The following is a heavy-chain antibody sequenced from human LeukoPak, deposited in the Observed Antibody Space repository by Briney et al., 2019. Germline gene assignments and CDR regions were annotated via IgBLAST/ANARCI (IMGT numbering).Heavy chain of an antibody. D-gene: IGHD2-2*01. J-gene: IGHJ4*02. CDR3: AGSNIVVVPAATFDY. CDR2: IYYSGST. Sequence: PSGTLSLTCTVSGGSISSYYWSWIRQPPGKGLEWIGYIYYSGSTHYNPSLKSRVTISVDTSKNQFSLKLSSVTAADTAVYYCAGSNIVVVPAATFDYWGQGTLVTVSS. V-gene: IGHV4-59*01. CDR1: GGSISSYY.